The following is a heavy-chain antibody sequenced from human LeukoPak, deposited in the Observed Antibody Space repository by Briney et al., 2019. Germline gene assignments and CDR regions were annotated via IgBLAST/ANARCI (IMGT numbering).Heavy chain of an antibody. V-gene: IGHV1-8*01. D-gene: IGHD4-23*01. J-gene: IGHJ5*02. CDR2: MNPNSGNT. CDR3: ARGPNKSDGGNSGSAWFDP. CDR1: LYTVTTYD. Sequence: ASVTDSCKASLYTVTTYDINGVRQATAQGLEWMGWMNPNSGNTGYAQKFQGTVNMTRNTSISTAYMELSSLRSEDTAVYYCARGPNKSDGGNSGSAWFDPWGQGTLVAVSS.